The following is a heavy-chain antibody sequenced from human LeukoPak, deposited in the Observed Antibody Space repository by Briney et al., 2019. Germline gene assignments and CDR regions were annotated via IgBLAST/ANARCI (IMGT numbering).Heavy chain of an antibody. CDR1: GGSISSYY. Sequence: SETRSLTCTVSGGSISSYYWSWIRQPPGKGLEWIGYIYYSGSTNYNPSLKSRVTISVDTSKNQFSLKLSSVTAADTAVYYCARADPVVTDYYYYGMDVWGQGTTVTVSS. V-gene: IGHV4-59*01. J-gene: IGHJ6*02. CDR2: IYYSGST. D-gene: IGHD3-22*01. CDR3: ARADPVVTDYYYYGMDV.